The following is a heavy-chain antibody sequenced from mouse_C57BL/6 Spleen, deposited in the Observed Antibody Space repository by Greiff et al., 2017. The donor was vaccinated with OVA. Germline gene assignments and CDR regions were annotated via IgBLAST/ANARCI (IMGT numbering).Heavy chain of an antibody. Sequence: EVQLQQSGPELVKPGASVKISCKASGYTFTDYYMNWVKQSHGKSLEWIGDINPNNGGTSYNQKFKGKATLTVDKSSSTAYMELRSLTSEDSAVYYCARSHYGYDNAMDYWGQGTSVTVSS. V-gene: IGHV1-26*01. J-gene: IGHJ4*01. CDR3: ARSHYGYDNAMDY. CDR1: GYTFTDYY. CDR2: INPNNGGT. D-gene: IGHD2-2*01.